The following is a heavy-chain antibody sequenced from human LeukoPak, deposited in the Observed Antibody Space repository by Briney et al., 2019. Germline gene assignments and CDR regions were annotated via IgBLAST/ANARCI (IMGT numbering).Heavy chain of an antibody. V-gene: IGHV4-59*04. Sequence: SETLSLTCTISGGSISTYYWSWIRQPPGKGLEWIGSIYHGGSTYYNPSLKSRVTISVDTSKNQFSLKLSSVTAADTAVYYCARHKMVRGIGYYYYMDVWGKGTTVTISS. CDR3: ARHKMVRGIGYYYYMDV. CDR2: IYHGGST. J-gene: IGHJ6*03. D-gene: IGHD3-10*01. CDR1: GGSISTYY.